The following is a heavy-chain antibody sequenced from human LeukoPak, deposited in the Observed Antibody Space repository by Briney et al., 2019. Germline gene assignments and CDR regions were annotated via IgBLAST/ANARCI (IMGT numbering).Heavy chain of an antibody. CDR2: IHPDGSQT. D-gene: IGHD3-3*01. V-gene: IGHV3-7*03. Sequence: PGRSLRLSCAASGFTFSSYAMHWVRQAPGKGLEWVAHIHPDGSQTQYVDSVRGRFTISRDNAKNSLYLQMNSLRAEDTALYYCVRDMGWFHLDSWGRGILLTVSS. J-gene: IGHJ4*02. CDR1: GFTFSSYA. CDR3: VRDMGWFHLDS.